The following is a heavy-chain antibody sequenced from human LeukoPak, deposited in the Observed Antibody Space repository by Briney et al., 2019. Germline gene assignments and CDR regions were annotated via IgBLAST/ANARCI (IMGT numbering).Heavy chain of an antibody. CDR3: ARSIVVVPRPFPDY. CDR1: GYTFTSYG. V-gene: IGHV1-18*01. CDR2: ISAYNGNT. D-gene: IGHD2-2*01. Sequence: ASVKVSCKASGYTFTSYGISWVRQAPGQGLEWMGWISAYNGNTNYAQKLQGRVTMTTATSTSTAYMELRSLRSDDPAVYYCARSIVVVPRPFPDYWGQGTLVTVSS. J-gene: IGHJ4*02.